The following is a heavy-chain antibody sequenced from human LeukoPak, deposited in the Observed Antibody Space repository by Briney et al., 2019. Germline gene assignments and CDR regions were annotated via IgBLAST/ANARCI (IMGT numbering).Heavy chain of an antibody. J-gene: IGHJ4*02. D-gene: IGHD3-22*01. CDR1: GGSISSGGYS. CDR3: ARGEDSSGYYLDY. CDR2: IYHSGST. V-gene: IGHV4-30-2*01. Sequence: SQTLSLTCAVSGGSISSGGYSWSWIRQPPGKGLEWIGYIYHSGSTYFNPSLKSRVTISVDRSKNQFSLKLSSVAAADTAVYYCARGEDSSGYYLDYWGQGTLVTASS.